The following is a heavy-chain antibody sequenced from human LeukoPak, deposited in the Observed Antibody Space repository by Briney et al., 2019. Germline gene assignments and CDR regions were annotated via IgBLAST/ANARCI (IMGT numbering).Heavy chain of an antibody. Sequence: GASVKVSCKASGYTFTSYGISWVRQAPGQGLEWMGWISAYNGNTNYAQKFQGRVTITRNTSISTAYMELSSLRSEDTAVYYCARGLLLWFGESPYFDYWGQGTLVTVSS. V-gene: IGHV1-18*01. D-gene: IGHD3-10*01. J-gene: IGHJ4*02. CDR2: ISAYNGNT. CDR3: ARGLLLWFGESPYFDY. CDR1: GYTFTSYG.